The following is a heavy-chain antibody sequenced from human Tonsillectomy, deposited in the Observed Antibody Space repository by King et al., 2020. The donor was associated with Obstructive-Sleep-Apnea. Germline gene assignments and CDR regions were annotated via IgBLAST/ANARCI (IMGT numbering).Heavy chain of an antibody. V-gene: IGHV3-66*01. Sequence: VQLVESGGGLVQPGGSLRLSCAVSGFTVSSNYMTWVRQAPGKGLEWVSVFYSGGSRFYADSVKARFTISRDDSQNTAYLQMNSLRAEDPAGYYCASGTTRWLQLHYFEYWGQGTLVTVSS. J-gene: IGHJ4*02. CDR3: ASGTTRWLQLHYFEY. CDR2: FYSGGSR. CDR1: GFTVSSNY. D-gene: IGHD5-24*01.